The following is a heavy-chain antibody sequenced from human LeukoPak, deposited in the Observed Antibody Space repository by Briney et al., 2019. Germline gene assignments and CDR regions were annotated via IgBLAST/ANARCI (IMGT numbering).Heavy chain of an antibody. J-gene: IGHJ4*02. V-gene: IGHV1-69*13. CDR2: IIPIFGTA. CDR3: ARGLYCGGDCSNPY. D-gene: IGHD2-21*01. CDR1: GGTFSSYA. Sequence: SVKVSCKASGGTFSSYAISWVRQAPGQGLEWMGGIIPIFGTANYAQKFQGRVTITADESTSTAYMELSSLRSEDTALYYCARGLYCGGDCSNPYWGQGTPGTVSS.